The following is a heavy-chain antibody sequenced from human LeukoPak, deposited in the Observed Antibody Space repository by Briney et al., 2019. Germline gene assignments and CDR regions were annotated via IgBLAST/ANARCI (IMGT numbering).Heavy chain of an antibody. V-gene: IGHV1-18*01. J-gene: IGHJ5*02. D-gene: IGHD2-2*01. CDR1: GYTFTSYG. CDR3: ARGRDIVVVPAANYHNDPWFGP. CDR2: ISAYNGNT. Sequence: GASVKVSCKASGYTFTSYGISWVRQAPGQGLEWMGWISAYNGNTNYAQKLQGRVTMTTDTSTSTAYMELRSLRSDDTAVYYCARGRDIVVVPAANYHNDPWFGPWGQGTLVTVSS.